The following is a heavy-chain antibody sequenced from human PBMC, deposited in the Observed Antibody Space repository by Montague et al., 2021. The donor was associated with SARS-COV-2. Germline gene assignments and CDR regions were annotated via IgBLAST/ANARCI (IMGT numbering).Heavy chain of an antibody. CDR1: GFTFSSYA. V-gene: IGHV3-30-3*01. J-gene: IGHJ6*02. Sequence: SLRLSCAASGFTFSSYAMHWVRQAPGKGLERVAVISYDGSNKYYADSMKGRFTISRDNSKNTLYLQMNSLRAEDTAAYYCARTLLDYYGMDVWGQGTTVTVSS. CDR2: ISYDGSNK. CDR3: ARTLLDYYGMDV. D-gene: IGHD2/OR15-2a*01.